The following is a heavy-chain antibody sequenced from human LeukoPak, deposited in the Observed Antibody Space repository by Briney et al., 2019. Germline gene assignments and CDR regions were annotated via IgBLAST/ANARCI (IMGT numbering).Heavy chain of an antibody. CDR3: ARITMVRGVIPLLNWFDP. J-gene: IGHJ5*02. Sequence: GGSLRLSRAASGFTFSSYSMNWVRPAPGKGLEWVSSISSSSYIYYSDSVKGRFTTSRDNAKISLYLQMNSLRAEDTAVYYCARITMVRGVIPLLNWFDPWGQGTLVTVSS. D-gene: IGHD3-10*01. CDR2: ISSSSYI. CDR1: GFTFSSYS. V-gene: IGHV3-21*01.